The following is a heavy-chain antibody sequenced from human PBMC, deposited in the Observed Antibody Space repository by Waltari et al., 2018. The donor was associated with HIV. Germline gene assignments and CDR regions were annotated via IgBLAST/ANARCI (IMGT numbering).Heavy chain of an antibody. V-gene: IGHV1-69*04. CDR3: ARDWSSSSGVIYYYYGMDV. D-gene: IGHD6-6*01. CDR1: GGPFSSYA. Sequence: QVQLVQSGAEVKKPGSSVKVSCKASGGPFSSYAISWVRQAPGQGLEWMGRIIPILGIANYAQKFQGRVTITADKSTSTAYMELSSLRSEDTAVYYCARDWSSSSGVIYYYYGMDVWGQGTTVTVSS. CDR2: IIPILGIA. J-gene: IGHJ6*02.